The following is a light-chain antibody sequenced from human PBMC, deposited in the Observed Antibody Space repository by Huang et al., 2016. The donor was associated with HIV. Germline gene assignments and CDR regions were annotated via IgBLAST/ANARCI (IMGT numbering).Light chain of an antibody. CDR2: GAS. V-gene: IGKV3-15*01. CDR1: QSVSSN. Sequence: EIIMTQSPATLSGSPGERATLSCRASQSVSSNLAWYHQKPGQAPRLIIYGASTRATRIPARFSGSGSGTEFTLTISSLQSEDFAIYYCQQYNNWPPCTFGQGTKLEI. CDR3: QQYNNWPPCT. J-gene: IGKJ2*02.